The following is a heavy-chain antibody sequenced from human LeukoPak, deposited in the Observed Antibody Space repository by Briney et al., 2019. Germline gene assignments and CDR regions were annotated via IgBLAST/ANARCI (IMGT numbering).Heavy chain of an antibody. CDR3: AELGITMIGGV. D-gene: IGHD3-10*02. J-gene: IGHJ6*04. V-gene: IGHV3-48*03. CDR1: TFNFSNSR. Sequence: PGGSLRLSCAASTFNFSNSRMNWVRQAPGKGLEWVSYISSSGSTIYYADSVKGRFTISRDNAKNSLYLQMNSLRAEDTAVYYCAELGITMIGGVWGKGTTVTISS. CDR2: ISSSGSTI.